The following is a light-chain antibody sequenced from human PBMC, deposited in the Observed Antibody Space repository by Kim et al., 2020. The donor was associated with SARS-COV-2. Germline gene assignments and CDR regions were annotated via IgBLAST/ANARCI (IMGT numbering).Light chain of an antibody. CDR3: QQYSGSPWT. V-gene: IGKV3-20*01. CDR1: QTVSANY. Sequence: EIVLTQSPGTLSFSPGERATLSCRASQTVSANYLAWYQHKPGQAPRLLVYAASTRATGIPDRFSGSGSGTDFTLTISRLEPEDFALYYCQQYSGSPWTFGQGTKVDIK. CDR2: AAS. J-gene: IGKJ1*01.